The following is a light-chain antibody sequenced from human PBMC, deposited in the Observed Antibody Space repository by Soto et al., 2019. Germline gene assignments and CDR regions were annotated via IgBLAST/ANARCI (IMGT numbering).Light chain of an antibody. V-gene: IGKV1-8*01. J-gene: IGKJ1*01. CDR2: AAS. Sequence: AIRMTQSPSSLSASTGDGVTITCRASQGVSNYLAWYQQKPGQAPKVLIHAASTLQGGVPSRFSGSGSGTDFTLNISGLQSDDFATYYCQQYYTYPWTFGQGTKVDIK. CDR1: QGVSNY. CDR3: QQYYTYPWT.